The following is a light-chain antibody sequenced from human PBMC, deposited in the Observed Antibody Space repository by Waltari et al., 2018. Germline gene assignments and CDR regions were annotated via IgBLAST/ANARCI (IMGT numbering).Light chain of an antibody. Sequence: DVQMTQSPSSLSASLGDRVTITCRAGQSISSYLNWYQQKPGMAPKLLIYASSTLQTGVPSRFSGSGSGTDFTLTISSLQPEDFATYYCQQSFTTPLTFGGGTNVEIK. CDR3: QQSFTTPLT. J-gene: IGKJ4*01. V-gene: IGKV1-39*01. CDR1: QSISSY. CDR2: ASS.